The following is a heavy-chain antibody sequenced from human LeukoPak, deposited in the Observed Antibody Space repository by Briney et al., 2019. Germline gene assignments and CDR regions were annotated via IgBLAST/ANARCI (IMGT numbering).Heavy chain of an antibody. Sequence: GGSLRLSCAASGFTFSSYSMNWVRQAPGKGLEWVSSISSSSSYIYYADSVKGRFTIPRDNAKNSLYLQMNSLRAEDTAVYYCASQGVYYDSSGSPEYFQHWGQGTLVTVSS. CDR3: ASQGVYYDSSGSPEYFQH. D-gene: IGHD3-22*01. V-gene: IGHV3-21*01. CDR2: ISSSSSYI. J-gene: IGHJ1*01. CDR1: GFTFSSYS.